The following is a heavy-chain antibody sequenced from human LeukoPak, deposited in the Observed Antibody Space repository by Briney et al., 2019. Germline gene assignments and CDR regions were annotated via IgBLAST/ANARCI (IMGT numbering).Heavy chain of an antibody. J-gene: IGHJ6*02. CDR1: GFTFSTYG. Sequence: GGSLRLSCAASGFTFSTYGMNWVRQAPGKGLEWVSTIGISGSSTYYADSVRGRFTISRDNSKNTLYLQVSSLTAEDTAVYYCAKDFSTVDYYYYGMDVWGQGTTVTVSS. CDR3: AKDFSTVDYYYYGMDV. V-gene: IGHV3-23*01. D-gene: IGHD2/OR15-2a*01. CDR2: IGISGSST.